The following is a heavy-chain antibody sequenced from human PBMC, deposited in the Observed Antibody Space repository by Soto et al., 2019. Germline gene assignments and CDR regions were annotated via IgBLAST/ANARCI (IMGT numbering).Heavy chain of an antibody. J-gene: IGHJ3*02. CDR2: INAASANT. CDR1: GYTFTHYA. V-gene: IGHV1-3*01. Sequence: SVKVSCKASGYTFTHYAIQWGRQAPGQRLEWMGWINAASANTKYSQKFQGRVTITRDTSATTVYMELSSLRSEDTAVYYCARDNWNYVRGFDIWGQGTMVTVSS. CDR3: ARDNWNYVRGFDI. D-gene: IGHD1-7*01.